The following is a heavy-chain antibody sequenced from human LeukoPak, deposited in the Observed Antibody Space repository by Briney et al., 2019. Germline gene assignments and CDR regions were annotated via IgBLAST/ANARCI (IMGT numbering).Heavy chain of an antibody. V-gene: IGHV3-21*01. CDR3: ASDDYGGNSVVYFQH. D-gene: IGHD4-23*01. CDR1: GFTFSSCS. Sequence: GGSLRLSCAASGFTFSSCSMNWVRQAPGKGLEWVSYISSSSSYIYYADSVKFRFTISRDNAKNSLYLQMNSLRAEDTAVYYCASDDYGGNSVVYFQHWGQGTLVTVSS. CDR2: ISSSSSYI. J-gene: IGHJ1*01.